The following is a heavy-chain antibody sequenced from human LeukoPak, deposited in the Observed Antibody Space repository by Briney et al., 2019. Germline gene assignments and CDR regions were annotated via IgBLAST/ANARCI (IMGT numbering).Heavy chain of an antibody. V-gene: IGHV4-59*01. CDR2: IYYSGST. D-gene: IGHD6-6*01. J-gene: IGHJ4*02. CDR3: AREVGSSSEGYYFDY. CDR1: GGSISSYY. Sequence: SETLSLTCTVSGGSISSYYWSWIRQPPGKGLEWVGYIYYSGSTNYNPSLKSRVTISVDTSKNQFSLKLSSVTAADTAAYYCAREVGSSSEGYYFDYWGQGTLVTVSS.